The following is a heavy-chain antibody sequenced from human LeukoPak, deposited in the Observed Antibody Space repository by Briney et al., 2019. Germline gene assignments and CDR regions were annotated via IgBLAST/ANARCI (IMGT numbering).Heavy chain of an antibody. D-gene: IGHD3-10*01. CDR2: IIPIFGTA. J-gene: IGHJ6*03. Sequence: SVKVSCKASGGTFSSYAISWVRQAPGQGLEWMGRIIPIFGTANYAQRFQGRVTITTDESTSTAYMELSSLRSEDTAVYYCARGSLSAGNYYYMDVWGKGTTVTVSS. V-gene: IGHV1-69*05. CDR3: ARGSLSAGNYYYMDV. CDR1: GGTFSSYA.